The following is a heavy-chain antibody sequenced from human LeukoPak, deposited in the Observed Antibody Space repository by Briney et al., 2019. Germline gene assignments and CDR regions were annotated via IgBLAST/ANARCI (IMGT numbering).Heavy chain of an antibody. CDR1: GFTFSNYW. Sequence: GGSLRLSCATSGFTFSNYWMNWVRQVPGKGLEWVANIKQDGGVKYYVDSVKGRYTNSRDNAENSLYLEMNRLRVEVTAVYYCARDYSASGSLMDWGQGTLVTVSS. D-gene: IGHD2-15*01. J-gene: IGHJ4*02. CDR2: IKQDGGVK. V-gene: IGHV3-7*01. CDR3: ARDYSASGSLMD.